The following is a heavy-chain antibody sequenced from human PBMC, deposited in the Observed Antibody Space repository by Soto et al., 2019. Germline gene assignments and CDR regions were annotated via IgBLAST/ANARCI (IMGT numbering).Heavy chain of an antibody. D-gene: IGHD3-16*01. Sequence: SETLSLTCAVSGGSISSGGYSWSWIRQPPGKGLEWIGYIYYSGSTYYNPSLKSRVTISVDTSKNQFSLKLSSVTAADTAVYYCARAFGWPTLDYWGQGTLVTVSS. J-gene: IGHJ4*02. CDR2: IYYSGST. CDR1: GGSISSGGYS. V-gene: IGHV4-30-2*05. CDR3: ARAFGWPTLDY.